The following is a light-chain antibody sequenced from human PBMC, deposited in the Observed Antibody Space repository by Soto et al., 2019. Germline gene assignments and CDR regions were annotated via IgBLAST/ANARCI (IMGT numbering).Light chain of an antibody. J-gene: IGKJ2*01. V-gene: IGKV1-39*01. Sequence: IHMTQSPSSLSASVGDRVTITCRASQSLSNYLNWYQQKPGKAPNLLIYIASNLHSGVPSRFSGSGSGTYFTLTISSLPPEDFATYYCQQSDSTPYTFGQGTKLDIK. CDR1: QSLSNY. CDR2: IAS. CDR3: QQSDSTPYT.